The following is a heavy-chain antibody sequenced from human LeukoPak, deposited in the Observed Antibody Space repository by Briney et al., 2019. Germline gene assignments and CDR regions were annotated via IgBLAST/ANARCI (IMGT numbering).Heavy chain of an antibody. CDR3: ARGSLSWMWPLDDY. CDR1: GFTFSSYA. D-gene: IGHD1-1*01. V-gene: IGHV3-23*01. Sequence: GGSLRLSCAASGFTFSSYAMSWVRQAPGKGLEWVSAISGSGGSTYYADSVKGRFTISRDNSKNTLYLQMNSLRAEDTAVYYCARGSLSWMWPLDDYWGQGTLVTVSS. CDR2: ISGSGGST. J-gene: IGHJ4*02.